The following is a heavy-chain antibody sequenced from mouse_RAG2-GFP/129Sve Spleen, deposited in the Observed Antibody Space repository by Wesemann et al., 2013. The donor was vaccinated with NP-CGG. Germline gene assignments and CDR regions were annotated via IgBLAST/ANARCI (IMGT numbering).Heavy chain of an antibody. V-gene: IGHV14-3*02. CDR3: SSTGHDEVFDY. Sequence: EVQLQQSGAELVKPGASVKLSCTASGFNIKDTYMHWVKQRPEQGLEWIGRIDPANGNTKYDPKFQGKATITADTSSNTAYLQLSSLTSEDTAVYYCSSTGHDEVFDYWGPRGTTLTVSS. D-gene: IGHD2-1*01. J-gene: IGHJ2*01. CDR2: IDPANGNT. CDR1: GFNIKDTY.